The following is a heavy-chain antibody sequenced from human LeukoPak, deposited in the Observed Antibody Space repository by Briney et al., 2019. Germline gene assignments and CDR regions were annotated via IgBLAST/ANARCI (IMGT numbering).Heavy chain of an antibody. CDR2: IYYSGST. V-gene: IGHV4-59*08. CDR1: GGSISSYY. Sequence: SETLSLTCTVSGGSISSYYWSWIRQPPGKGLEWIGYIYYSGSTNYNPSLKSRVTISVDTSKNQFSLKLSSVTAADTAVYYCARTWYYGSGSYYNLYYYGMDVWGQGTTVTVSS. J-gene: IGHJ6*02. D-gene: IGHD3-10*01. CDR3: ARTWYYGSGSYYNLYYYGMDV.